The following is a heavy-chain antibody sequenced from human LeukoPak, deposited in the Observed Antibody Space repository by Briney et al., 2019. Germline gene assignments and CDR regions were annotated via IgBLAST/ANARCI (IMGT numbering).Heavy chain of an antibody. J-gene: IGHJ5*02. CDR2: IYTSGST. CDR3: AREGHYYDSSSFDP. V-gene: IGHV4-61*02. D-gene: IGHD3-22*01. Sequence: SETLSLTCTVSGGSISSGSYYWRWIRQPAGKGLEWIGRIYTSGSTNYNPSLKSRVTISVDTSKNQFSLKLSSVTAADTAVYYCAREGHYYDSSSFDPWGQGTLVTVSS. CDR1: GGSISSGSYY.